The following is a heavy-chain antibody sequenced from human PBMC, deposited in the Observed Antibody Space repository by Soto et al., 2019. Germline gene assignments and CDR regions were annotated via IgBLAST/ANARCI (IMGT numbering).Heavy chain of an antibody. J-gene: IGHJ3*01. V-gene: IGHV4-34*02. CDR3: AGYSSSFVAFEV. CDR1: GGSFSGYD. CDR2: VSHGGRI. D-gene: IGHD4-4*01. Sequence: QVHLQQWGAGLLNPSETLSLECGVFGGSFSGYDWTCVRQPPVRGLEWLGEVSHGGRITYNPSLKSRFTISGDLAKNQCSLRLTSVTAADTAIYFCAGYSSSFVAFEVWGHGTKVTVSS.